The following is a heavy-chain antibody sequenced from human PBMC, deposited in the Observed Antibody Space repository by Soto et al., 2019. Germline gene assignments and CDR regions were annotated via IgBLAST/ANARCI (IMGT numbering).Heavy chain of an antibody. D-gene: IGHD2-15*01. CDR2: IYYSGST. CDR1: GGSISSSSYY. V-gene: IGHV4-39*01. CDR3: ARQYCSGGSCYYFDY. Sequence: QLQLQESGPGLVKPSETLSLTCTVSGGSISSSSYYWGWIRQPPGKGLEWIGSIYYSGSTYYNPSLKGRVTISVDTSKNQFSLKLSSVTAADTAVYYCARQYCSGGSCYYFDYWGQGTLVTVSS. J-gene: IGHJ4*02.